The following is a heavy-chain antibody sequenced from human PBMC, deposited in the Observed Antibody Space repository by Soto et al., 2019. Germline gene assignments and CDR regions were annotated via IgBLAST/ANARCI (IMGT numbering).Heavy chain of an antibody. D-gene: IGHD5-12*01. J-gene: IGHJ5*02. CDR3: ARGPLRNWFDP. Sequence: QVQLVQSGAEVKQPGASVKVSCKASGYTFTSYAMHWVRQAPGQRLEWMGWINAGNGNTKYSQKFQGRVTITKNTSASTAYMELSSLRSEDTAVYYCARGPLRNWFDPWGQGTLVTVSS. V-gene: IGHV1-3*01. CDR2: INAGNGNT. CDR1: GYTFTSYA.